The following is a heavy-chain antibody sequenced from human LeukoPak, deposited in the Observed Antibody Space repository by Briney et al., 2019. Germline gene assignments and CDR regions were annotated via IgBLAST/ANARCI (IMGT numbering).Heavy chain of an antibody. Sequence: SETLSLTCTVSGGSISSYYWSWIRQPAGKGLEWIGRIYTSGSTNYNPSLKSRVTMSVDTSKNQFSLKLSSVTAADTAVYYCARDYYDSSGYYLAAFDIWGQGTMVTVSS. J-gene: IGHJ3*02. CDR1: GGSISSYY. CDR2: IYTSGST. CDR3: ARDYYDSSGYYLAAFDI. D-gene: IGHD3-22*01. V-gene: IGHV4-4*07.